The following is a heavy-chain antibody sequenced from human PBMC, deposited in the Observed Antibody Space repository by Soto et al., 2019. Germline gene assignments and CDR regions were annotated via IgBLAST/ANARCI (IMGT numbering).Heavy chain of an antibody. Sequence: SETLSLTCTVSGGSIFSYYWSWIRQPPGKGLEWIGFVHYSGSANYNSSLKSRVTISVDTSKNQFSLKLSSVTAADTAVYYCARYLDGDIVVVPAAIGWFDPWGQGTLVTVSS. D-gene: IGHD2-2*02. CDR2: VHYSGSA. V-gene: IGHV4-59*08. CDR1: GGSIFSYY. CDR3: ARYLDGDIVVVPAAIGWFDP. J-gene: IGHJ5*02.